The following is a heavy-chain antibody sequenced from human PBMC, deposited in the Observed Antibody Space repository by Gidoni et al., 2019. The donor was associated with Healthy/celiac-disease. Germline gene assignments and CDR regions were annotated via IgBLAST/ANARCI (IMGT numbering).Heavy chain of an antibody. Sequence: QVQLVESGGGVVQPGRSLRLSCAASGFTFSSYAMHWVRQAPGKGLEWVAVISYDGSNKYYADSVKGRFTISRDNSKNTLYLQMNSLRAEDTAVYYCARDFRNYYDSSGYYPHFDYWGQGTLVTVSS. D-gene: IGHD3-22*01. V-gene: IGHV3-30*04. J-gene: IGHJ4*02. CDR1: GFTFSSYA. CDR3: ARDFRNYYDSSGYYPHFDY. CDR2: ISYDGSNK.